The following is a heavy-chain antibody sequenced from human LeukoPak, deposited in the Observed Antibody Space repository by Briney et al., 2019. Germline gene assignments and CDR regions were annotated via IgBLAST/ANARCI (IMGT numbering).Heavy chain of an antibody. V-gene: IGHV3-7*01. CDR1: GFTFSGYW. Sequence: GGSLRLSCAASGFTFSGYWMSWVRQAPGKGLEWVANIKQDGSEKYYVDSVKGRFTISRDNAKNSLYLQMNSLRAEDTAVYYCAREEYYDFWSGYHDYWGQGTLVTVSS. D-gene: IGHD3-3*01. J-gene: IGHJ4*02. CDR3: AREEYYDFWSGYHDY. CDR2: IKQDGSEK.